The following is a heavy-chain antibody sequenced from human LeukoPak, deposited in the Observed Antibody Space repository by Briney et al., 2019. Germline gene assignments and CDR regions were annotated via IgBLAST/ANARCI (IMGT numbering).Heavy chain of an antibody. CDR2: IRSKAYGGTT. D-gene: IGHD3-22*01. Sequence: GGSLRLSCTASGFTFGDYAMSWVRQAPGKGLEWVGFIRSKAYGGTTEYAASVKGRFTISRDDSKSIAYLQMNSLKTEDTAVYYCTRTILGHYYDSSGYWFDYWGQGTLVTVSS. CDR1: GFTFGDYA. V-gene: IGHV3-49*04. CDR3: TRTILGHYYDSSGYWFDY. J-gene: IGHJ4*02.